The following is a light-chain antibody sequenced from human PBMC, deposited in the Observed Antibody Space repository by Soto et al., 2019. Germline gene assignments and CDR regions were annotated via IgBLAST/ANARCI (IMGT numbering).Light chain of an antibody. CDR1: QSISIY. V-gene: IGKV1-39*01. CDR3: QQSYSTPYT. J-gene: IGKJ2*01. Sequence: DIQMTQSPSSLSASGGDRVTITCRASQSISIYLNWYQQKPGKAPKLLIYAASSLQSGVPSRFSGSGSGTDFTLTISSLQPEDFATYYCQQSYSTPYTFGQGTKLEIK. CDR2: AAS.